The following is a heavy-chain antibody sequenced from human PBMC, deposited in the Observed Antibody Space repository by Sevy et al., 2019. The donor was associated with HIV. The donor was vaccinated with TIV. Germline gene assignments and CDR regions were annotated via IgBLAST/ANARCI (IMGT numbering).Heavy chain of an antibody. V-gene: IGHV3-30*04. CDR3: ASRTTAGSYYYYGMDV. D-gene: IGHD4-4*01. CDR2: ISYDGSNK. Sequence: GGSLRLACAASGFTFSSYAMHWVRQAPGKGLEWVAVISYDGSNKYYADSVKGRFTISRDNSKNTLYLQMNSLRAEDTAVYYCASRTTAGSYYYYGMDVWGQGTMVTVSS. CDR1: GFTFSSYA. J-gene: IGHJ6*02.